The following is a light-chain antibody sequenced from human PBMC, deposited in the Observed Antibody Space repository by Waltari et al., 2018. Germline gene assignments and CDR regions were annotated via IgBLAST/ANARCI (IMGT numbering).Light chain of an antibody. J-gene: IGKJ1*01. CDR3: QQLGTSPWT. CDR2: GAS. CDR1: QSVSSNY. Sequence: EIVLTQSPGTLSLSPGERATLSCRASQSVSSNYLAWYQQKPGQAPRLLIYGASSRATGIPDRFSGSGSGTDFTLTISRLEPEDFAVYYCQQLGTSPWTFGHGTKVEIK. V-gene: IGKV3-20*01.